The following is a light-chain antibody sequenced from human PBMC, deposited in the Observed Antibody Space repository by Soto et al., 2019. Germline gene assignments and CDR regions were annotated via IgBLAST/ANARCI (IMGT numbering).Light chain of an antibody. CDR3: QHYNSYSEA. J-gene: IGKJ1*01. CDR2: KAS. V-gene: IGKV1-5*03. Sequence: DIQMTQSPSTLSGSVGDRVTITCRASQTISSWLAWYQQKPGKAPKLLIYKASTLKSGVPSRFSGSGSGTEFILTISSLQPDDFATYYCQHYNSYSEAFGQVTKVELK. CDR1: QTISSW.